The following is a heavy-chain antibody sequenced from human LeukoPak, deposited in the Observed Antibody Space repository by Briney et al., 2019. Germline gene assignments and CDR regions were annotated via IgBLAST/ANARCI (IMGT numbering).Heavy chain of an antibody. CDR2: ISSSGSTI. J-gene: IGHJ4*02. CDR1: GFTFSDYY. Sequence: GGSLRLSCAASGFTFSDYYMSWIRQAPGKGLEWVSYISSSGSTIYYADSVKGRFTISRDNAKNSLYLQMNSLRAEDTAVYYSASLASTGPWLTDYWGQGTLVTVSS. D-gene: IGHD2-8*02. CDR3: ASLASTGPWLTDY. V-gene: IGHV3-11*01.